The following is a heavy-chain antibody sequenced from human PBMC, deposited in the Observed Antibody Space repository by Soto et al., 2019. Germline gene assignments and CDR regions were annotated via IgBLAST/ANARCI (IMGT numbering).Heavy chain of an antibody. CDR3: ARVIHYDIVTRYDTGVGWFDP. CDR2: MNPNSGNT. D-gene: IGHD3-9*01. CDR1: GYTFTSYD. Sequence: QVQLVQSGAEVKNPGASVKVSCKASGYTFTSYDINWVRQATGQGLEWMGWMNPNSGNTGYAQKVQGRVTMTRNTSIGTAYMELSSLRSEDTAVYYCARVIHYDIVTRYDTGVGWFDPWGQGTLVTVSS. J-gene: IGHJ5*02. V-gene: IGHV1-8*01.